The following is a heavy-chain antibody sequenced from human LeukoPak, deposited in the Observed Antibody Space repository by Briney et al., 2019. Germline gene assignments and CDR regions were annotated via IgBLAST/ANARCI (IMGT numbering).Heavy chain of an antibody. J-gene: IGHJ5*02. CDR2: INHSGST. D-gene: IGHD4-4*01. Sequence: SETLSLTCAVYGGSFSGYYWSWIRQPPGKGLEWIGEINHSGSTNYNPSLKSRVTISVDTSKNQFSLKLSSVTAADTAVYYCASADMTTVTAWFDPWGQGTLVTVSS. CDR3: ASADMTTVTAWFDP. V-gene: IGHV4-34*01. CDR1: GGSFSGYY.